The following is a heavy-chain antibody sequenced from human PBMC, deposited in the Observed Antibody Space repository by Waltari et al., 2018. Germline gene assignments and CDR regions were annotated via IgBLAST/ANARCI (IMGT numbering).Heavy chain of an antibody. CDR1: GFTFSSYS. D-gene: IGHD3-22*01. V-gene: IGHV3-21*01. CDR2: ISSSSSYI. J-gene: IGHJ4*02. CDR3: ARGTYYYDSSGYYMDY. Sequence: EVQLVESGGGLVKPGGSLRLSCAASGFTFSSYSMNWVRQAPGKGLEWVSSISSSSSYIYYADSVKGRFTISRDNAKNSLYLQMNSLRAEDTAVYYCARGTYYYDSSGYYMDYWGQGTLVTVSS.